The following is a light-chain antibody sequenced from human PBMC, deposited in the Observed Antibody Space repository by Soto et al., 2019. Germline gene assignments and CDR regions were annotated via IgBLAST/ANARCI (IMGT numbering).Light chain of an antibody. V-gene: IGKV1-9*01. CDR1: QGIVDY. Sequence: DIQLTQSPSFLSASVGDRVTITCRASQGIVDYLAWYQQKPGKAPNLLIYAASTLQSGVPSRFGGTGSGTEFTLTISSLQPEDFATYYCQQLNSYPLTFGGGTKVEIK. CDR2: AAS. CDR3: QQLNSYPLT. J-gene: IGKJ4*01.